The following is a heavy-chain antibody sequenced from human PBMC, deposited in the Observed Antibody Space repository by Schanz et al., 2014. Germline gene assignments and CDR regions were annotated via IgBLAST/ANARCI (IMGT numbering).Heavy chain of an antibody. J-gene: IGHJ6*02. CDR1: GFTFSNFA. Sequence: VQLVESGGGLVQPGGSLRLSCAASGFTFSNFAIHWVRQAPGKGLEWVAVISYDGSHKDYADSVKGRFTISRDNSKNTLYLQMNSLRAEDTAVYYCARDRQQVVERIGCYYGMDVWGQGTTVTVSS. CDR3: ARDRQQVVERIGCYYGMDV. D-gene: IGHD6-13*01. V-gene: IGHV3-30*04. CDR2: ISYDGSHK.